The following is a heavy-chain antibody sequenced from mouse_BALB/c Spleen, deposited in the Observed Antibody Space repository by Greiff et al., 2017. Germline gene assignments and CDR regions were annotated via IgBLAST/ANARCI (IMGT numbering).Heavy chain of an antibody. CDR1: GFTFSSYA. CDR2: ISSGGSYT. D-gene: IGHD2-1*01. Sequence: EVQVVESGGGLVKPGGSLKLSCAASGFTFSSYAMSWVRQTPEKRLEWVATISSGGSYTYYPDSVKGRFTISRDNAKNTLYLQMSSLRSEDTAMYYCARNYGKGEAWFAYWGQGTLVTVSA. V-gene: IGHV5-9-3*01. CDR3: ARNYGKGEAWFAY. J-gene: IGHJ3*01.